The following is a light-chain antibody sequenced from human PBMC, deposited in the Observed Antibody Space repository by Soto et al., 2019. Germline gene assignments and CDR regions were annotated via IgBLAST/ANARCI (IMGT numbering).Light chain of an antibody. Sequence: DIQMTQSPSSLSASVGDRVTVTCRASQDISTYLNWYQQKPGKAPKLLIYDASNLETGVPSRFSGSGSGTDFTFTISRLQPEDMATYYCQHYDNLPLTFGGGTKLQIK. CDR1: QDISTY. CDR2: DAS. J-gene: IGKJ4*01. CDR3: QHYDNLPLT. V-gene: IGKV1-33*01.